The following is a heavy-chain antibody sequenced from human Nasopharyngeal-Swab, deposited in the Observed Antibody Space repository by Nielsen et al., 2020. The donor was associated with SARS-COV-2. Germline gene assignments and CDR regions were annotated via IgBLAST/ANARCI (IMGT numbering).Heavy chain of an antibody. D-gene: IGHD6-13*01. J-gene: IGHJ6*03. CDR2: IYYSGST. Sequence: WIRQLPGKGLEWIGYIYYSGSTNYNPSLKSRVTISVDTSKNQFSLKLSSVTAADTAVYYCAREGSSSYSTRDYYYYYMDVWGKGTTVTVSS. CDR3: AREGSSSYSTRDYYYYYMDV. V-gene: IGHV4-59*01.